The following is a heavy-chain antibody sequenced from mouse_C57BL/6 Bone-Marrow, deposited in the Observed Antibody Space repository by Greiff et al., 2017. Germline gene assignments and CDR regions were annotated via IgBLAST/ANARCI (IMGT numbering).Heavy chain of an antibody. CDR2: INPSSGYT. Sequence: VQGVESGAELAKPGASVKLSCKASGYTFTSYWMHWVKQRPGQGLEWIGYINPSSGYTKYNQKFKDKATLTADKSSSTAYMQLSSLTYEDSAVYYCARQYRGTLFDYWGQGTTLPVSS. D-gene: IGHD5-1*01. CDR1: GYTFTSYW. J-gene: IGHJ2*01. V-gene: IGHV1-7*01. CDR3: ARQYRGTLFDY.